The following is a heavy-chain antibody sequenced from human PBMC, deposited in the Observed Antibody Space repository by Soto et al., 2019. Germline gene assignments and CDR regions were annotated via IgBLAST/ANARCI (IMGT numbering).Heavy chain of an antibody. CDR3: ARSQTVAGNFDY. J-gene: IGHJ4*02. CDR1: GVSINSYY. D-gene: IGHD6-19*01. Sequence: SETLSLTCSVSGVSINSYYWSWIRQPPGKGLEWIGHIYNNGRTNYNPSLKSRVTISIDAPKNQFSLNLRSVTAADTAVYYCARSQTVAGNFDYWGQGTLVTVSS. V-gene: IGHV4-59*01. CDR2: IYNNGRT.